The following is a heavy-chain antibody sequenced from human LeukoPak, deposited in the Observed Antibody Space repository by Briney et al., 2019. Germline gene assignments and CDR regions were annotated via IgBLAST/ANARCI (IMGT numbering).Heavy chain of an antibody. CDR3: VKDRDGCSGGSCYPPGDAFDI. V-gene: IGHV3-48*03. CDR1: GFTFSNYE. J-gene: IGHJ3*02. CDR2: VSSNGGSI. Sequence: PGGSLRLSCVGSGFTFSNYEMNWVRQAPGKGLEWVAYVSSNGGSISHADPVRGRFTISRDNAQNTLYLQMNSLRAEDTAVYYCVKDRDGCSGGSCYPPGDAFDIWGQGTMVTVSS. D-gene: IGHD2-15*01.